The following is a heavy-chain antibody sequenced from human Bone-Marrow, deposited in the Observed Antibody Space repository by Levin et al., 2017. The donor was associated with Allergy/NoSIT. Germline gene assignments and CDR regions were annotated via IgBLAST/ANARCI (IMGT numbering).Heavy chain of an antibody. V-gene: IGHV3-23*01. J-gene: IGHJ4*02. D-gene: IGHD6-19*01. CDR1: GFTFRNYA. CDR3: AKFHEYSSGWTAFDY. Sequence: GESLKISCAASGFTFRNYAMIWVRQAPGKGLEWVSAIDKSGGGTYDADSVKGRFTISRDNSKNMLFLQMNSLRAEDTAVYYCAKFHEYSSGWTAFDYWGQGTLVTVSS. CDR2: IDKSGGGT.